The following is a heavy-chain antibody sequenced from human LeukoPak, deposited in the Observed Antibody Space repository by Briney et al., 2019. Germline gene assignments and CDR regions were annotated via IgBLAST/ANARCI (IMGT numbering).Heavy chain of an antibody. Sequence: SETLSLTCTVSGGSISSSSYDWGWIRQPPGKGLEWIGSIYYSRSTYYHPSLKRRVTISVDTSKHQFSLKLSSLTAADTAVYYCARGVTMIVVVIHDWYFDLWGRGTLVTVSS. CDR3: ARGVTMIVVVIHDWYFDL. V-gene: IGHV4-39*01. CDR2: IYYSRST. D-gene: IGHD3-22*01. CDR1: GGSISSSSYD. J-gene: IGHJ2*01.